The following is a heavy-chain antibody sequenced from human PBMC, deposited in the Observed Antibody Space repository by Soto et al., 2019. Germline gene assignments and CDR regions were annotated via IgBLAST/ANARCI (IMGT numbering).Heavy chain of an antibody. CDR1: GFTFSSYG. V-gene: IGHV3-30*18. J-gene: IGHJ4*02. CDR3: AKERPNYYDSSGYQTDYFDY. D-gene: IGHD3-22*01. Sequence: QVQLVESGGGVVQPGRSLRLSCAASGFTFSSYGMHWVRQAPGKGLEWVAVISYDGSNKYYADSVKGRFTISRDNSKNTLYLHMNSLRAEDTAVYYCAKERPNYYDSSGYQTDYFDYWGQGTLVTVSS. CDR2: ISYDGSNK.